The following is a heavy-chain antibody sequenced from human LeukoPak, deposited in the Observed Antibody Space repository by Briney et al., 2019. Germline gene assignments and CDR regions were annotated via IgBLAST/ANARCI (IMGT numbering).Heavy chain of an antibody. J-gene: IGHJ4*02. CDR2: IKQDGSEK. D-gene: IGHD3-16*01. Sequence: GGSLRLSCAASGLTFSNYWMDWVRQAPGKGLEWVANIKQDGSEKNYVDSVKGRFIISRDNAKNSPYLQMNTLRADDTAVYYCARDGFGTGSNWGQGTLVTVSS. CDR1: GLTFSNYW. CDR3: ARDGFGTGSN. V-gene: IGHV3-7*03.